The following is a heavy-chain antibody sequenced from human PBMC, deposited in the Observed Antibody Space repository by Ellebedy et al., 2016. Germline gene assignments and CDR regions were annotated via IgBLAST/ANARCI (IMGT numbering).Heavy chain of an antibody. CDR2: ISYNGGII. D-gene: IGHD6-19*01. V-gene: IGHV3-30*03. CDR3: ARDYSSG. CDR1: GFSFSSHD. J-gene: IGHJ4*02. Sequence: GESLKISCAASGFSFSSHDMHWVRQAPGKGLEWVTIISYNGGIIHYADSVQGRFTISRDNSKNTVYLQMNSLRPEDTAVYYFARDYSSGWGQGTLVTVSP.